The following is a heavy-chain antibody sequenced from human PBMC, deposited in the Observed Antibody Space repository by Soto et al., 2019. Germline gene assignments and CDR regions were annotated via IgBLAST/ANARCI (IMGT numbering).Heavy chain of an antibody. CDR1: GFTFSSFA. CDR3: AKPPVIAGDTAMDFDY. Sequence: GGSLRLSCAASGFTFSSFAMSWVSQAPGKGLEWVSAISGSGGSTYYADSVKGRFTISRDNSKNTLYLQMNSLRAEDTAVYYCAKPPVIAGDTAMDFDYWGQGTLVTVSS. CDR2: ISGSGGST. D-gene: IGHD5-18*01. V-gene: IGHV3-23*01. J-gene: IGHJ4*02.